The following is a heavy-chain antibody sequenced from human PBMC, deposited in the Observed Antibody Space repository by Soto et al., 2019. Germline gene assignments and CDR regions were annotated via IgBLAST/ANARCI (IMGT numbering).Heavy chain of an antibody. D-gene: IGHD6-13*01. CDR1: GGTFSSYT. CDR3: ARDPGGSSSSWSAPFDY. J-gene: IGHJ4*02. V-gene: IGHV1-69*08. CDR2: IIPILGIA. Sequence: QVQLVQSGAEVKKPGSSVKVSCKASGGTFSSYTISWVRQAPGQGLEWMGRIIPILGIANYAQKFQGRVTITADKSTGTAYMELSSLRSEDTAVYYCARDPGGSSSSWSAPFDYWGQGTLVTVSS.